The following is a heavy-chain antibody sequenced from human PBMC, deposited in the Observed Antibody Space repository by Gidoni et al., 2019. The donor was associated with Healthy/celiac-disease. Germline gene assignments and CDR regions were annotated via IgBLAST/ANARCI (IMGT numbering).Heavy chain of an antibody. D-gene: IGHD3-10*01. CDR1: GFTFSRYG. CDR2: ISYDGSNK. Sequence: QVQLVESGGGLVQPGRSLRLSCAASGFTFSRYGMHWARQAPGKGLEWVAVISYDGSNKYYADSVKGRFTISRDNSKNTLYLQMNSLRAEDTAVYYCAKDMPGSGSYYSWFDPWGQGTLVTVSS. CDR3: AKDMPGSGSYYSWFDP. V-gene: IGHV3-30*18. J-gene: IGHJ5*02.